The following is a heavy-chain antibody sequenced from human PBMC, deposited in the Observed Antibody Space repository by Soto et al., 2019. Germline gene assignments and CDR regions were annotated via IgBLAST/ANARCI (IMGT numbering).Heavy chain of an antibody. CDR3: AMVDLYAKSTRQDV. V-gene: IGHV1-18*01. D-gene: IGHD2-15*01. CDR2: ISPYTGNT. CDR1: GYIFVTYG. Sequence: QVQLEQSGDEVKKPGASVKVSCKASGYIFVTYGIAWVRQAPGQGLEWLGWISPYTGNTYYATKVQGRLTLTTDTSTSTAFMDQGSLTCADTDVYACAMVDLYAKSTRQDVWGQGTPVTVSS. J-gene: IGHJ6*02.